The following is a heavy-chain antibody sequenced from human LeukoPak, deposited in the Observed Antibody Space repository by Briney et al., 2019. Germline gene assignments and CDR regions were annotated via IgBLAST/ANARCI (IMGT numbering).Heavy chain of an antibody. CDR3: ARDSVVVPAAAYYYYMDV. J-gene: IGHJ6*03. Sequence: ASVTVSFTASGYTFTIYGITWVRQAPGQGLEWMGWMRAYNGNTNYAQKLQGRVTMTTDTSTSTAYMQLSSLRSDDTAVYYCARDSVVVPAAAYYYYMDVWGKGTAVTVSS. CDR2: MRAYNGNT. D-gene: IGHD2-2*01. V-gene: IGHV1-18*01. CDR1: GYTFTIYG.